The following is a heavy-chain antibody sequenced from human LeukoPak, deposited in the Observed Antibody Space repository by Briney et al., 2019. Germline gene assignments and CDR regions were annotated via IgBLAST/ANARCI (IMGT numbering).Heavy chain of an antibody. D-gene: IGHD3-10*01. CDR1: GFTFNSNA. CDR2: ISYDGNNK. CDR3: ARLTMVRGYLDY. Sequence: PGGSLRLSCAASGFTFNSNAMHWVRQAPGKGLEWVAVISYDGNNKYYADSVKGRFTISRDNSKNTLYLQMNSLRAEDTAVYYCARLTMVRGYLDYWGQGTLVTVSS. J-gene: IGHJ4*02. V-gene: IGHV3-30*04.